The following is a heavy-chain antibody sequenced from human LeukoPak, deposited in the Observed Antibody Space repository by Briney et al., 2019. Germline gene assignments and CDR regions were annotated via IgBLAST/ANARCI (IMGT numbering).Heavy chain of an antibody. V-gene: IGHV1-2*02. J-gene: IGHJ4*02. CDR2: INPNSGGA. CDR3: ARGNCSSTSCSYDFDY. Sequence: ASVKVSCKASGYTFTGYYMHWVRQAPGQGLEWMGWINPNSGGANYAQKFQGRVTMTRDTSISTAYMELSRLRSDDTAVYYCARGNCSSTSCSYDFDYWGQGTLVTVSS. D-gene: IGHD2-2*01. CDR1: GYTFTGYY.